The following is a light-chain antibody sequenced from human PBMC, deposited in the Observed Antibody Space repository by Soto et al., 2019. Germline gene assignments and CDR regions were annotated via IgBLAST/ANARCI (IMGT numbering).Light chain of an antibody. CDR3: QKYNSAPLVT. J-gene: IGKJ4*01. CDR1: QGIRNY. V-gene: IGKV1-27*01. Sequence: DIQMTQSPSSLSASVGDRVTITCRASQGIRNYLAWYQQKPGKVPKLLIYAASTLQSGVPSRFSGSGSGTDFTLTISSLQPEDVATYYCQKYNSAPLVTFGGGTKVDIK. CDR2: AAS.